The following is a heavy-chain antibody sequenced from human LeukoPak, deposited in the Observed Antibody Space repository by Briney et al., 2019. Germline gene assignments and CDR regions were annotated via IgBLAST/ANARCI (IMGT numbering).Heavy chain of an antibody. D-gene: IGHD3-3*01. CDR1: GFTFTSFG. CDR2: ISYDGSNK. V-gene: IGHV3-30*19. Sequence: GGPLRLSCAASGFTFTSFGMHWVRQAPGKGLEWVAVISYDGSNKYYADSVKGRFTISRNNSKNTLYLQMNSLRAEDTAVYYCARGVRYDFWSGVRNWFDPWGQGTLVTVSS. CDR3: ARGVRYDFWSGVRNWFDP. J-gene: IGHJ5*02.